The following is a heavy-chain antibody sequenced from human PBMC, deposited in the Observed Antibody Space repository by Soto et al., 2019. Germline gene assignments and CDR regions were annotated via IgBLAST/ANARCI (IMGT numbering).Heavy chain of an antibody. Sequence: SETLSLTCAVYGGSFSGYYWSWIRQPPGKGLEWIGEINHSGSTNYNPSLKSRVTISVDTSKNQFSLKLSSVTAADTAVYYCGSLCVVPAAIRNHNSFDPWGKGPLGTVAS. CDR1: GGSFSGYY. V-gene: IGHV4-34*01. J-gene: IGHJ5*02. CDR2: INHSGST. D-gene: IGHD2-2*02. CDR3: GSLCVVPAAIRNHNSFDP.